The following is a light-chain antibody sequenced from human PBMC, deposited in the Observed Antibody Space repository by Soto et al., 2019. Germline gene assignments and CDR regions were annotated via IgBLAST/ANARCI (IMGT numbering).Light chain of an antibody. CDR2: GNS. CDR3: QSYESSLSGVV. J-gene: IGLJ2*01. CDR1: SSNIGAGYD. V-gene: IGLV1-40*01. Sequence: QPVLTQPPSVSGAPGQRVTISCTGSSSNIGAGYDVPWYQQLPGTAPRLLIYGNSNRPSGVPDRFSGSKSGTSAALAITGLQAEDEADYYCQSYESSLSGVVFGGGTKLTVL.